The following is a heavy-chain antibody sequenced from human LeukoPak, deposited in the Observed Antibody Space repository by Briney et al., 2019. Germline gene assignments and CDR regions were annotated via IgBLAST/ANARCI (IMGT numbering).Heavy chain of an antibody. Sequence: GGSLRLSCAASGFTFSSYNMNWVRQAPGKGLEWVSAISGSGGTTHYADSVRGRFTISRDNSKNTLFLYMNSLRAEDTALYYCVKGAEYSDTNWFDPWGQGTLVTVSS. CDR3: VKGAEYSDTNWFDP. V-gene: IGHV3-23*01. CDR1: GFTFSSYN. D-gene: IGHD4-17*01. CDR2: ISGSGGTT. J-gene: IGHJ5*02.